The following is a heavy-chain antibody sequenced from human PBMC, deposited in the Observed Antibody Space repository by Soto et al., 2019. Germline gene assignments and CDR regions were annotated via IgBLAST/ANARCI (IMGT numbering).Heavy chain of an antibody. J-gene: IGHJ4*02. CDR3: ASVIGGDSEYYFDY. Sequence: SETLSLTCAVSGDSISSVNWWSWVRQSPGQGLEWIGDIYHTGITNYNPSLQSRVIMSVDTSKNHFSLKLSSVTAADTDMYYCASVIGGDSEYYFDYWGQGTLVTVSS. V-gene: IGHV4-4*02. CDR1: GDSISSVNW. CDR2: IYHTGIT. D-gene: IGHD4-17*01.